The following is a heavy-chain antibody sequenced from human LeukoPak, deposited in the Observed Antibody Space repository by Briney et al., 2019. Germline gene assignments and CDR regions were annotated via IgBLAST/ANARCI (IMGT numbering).Heavy chain of an antibody. V-gene: IGHV1-2*02. Sequence: ASVKVSCKASGYTFTALYVHWVRQAPGQGLEWMGWINANSGDTKYADRFQGRVTMTRDTSISTAYMELSRLTFDDTAVYYCGRGSYWFDPWGQGTLVTVSS. CDR1: GYTFTALY. CDR3: GRGSYWFDP. D-gene: IGHD3-16*01. CDR2: INANSGDT. J-gene: IGHJ5*02.